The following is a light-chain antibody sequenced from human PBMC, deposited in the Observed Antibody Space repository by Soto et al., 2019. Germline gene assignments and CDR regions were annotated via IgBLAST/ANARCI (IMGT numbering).Light chain of an antibody. J-gene: IGKJ2*01. CDR2: GAS. Sequence: AIQMPQFPASLSASVGDRVTITCRASKGIRDELGWYQQKPGKAPKLLIYGASRLESGVPSRFSGSGSGTDFSLTIYSLRPEDSATYFCLQDYNYPRTFGQGTKLQIK. CDR3: LQDYNYPRT. CDR1: KGIRDE. V-gene: IGKV1-6*01.